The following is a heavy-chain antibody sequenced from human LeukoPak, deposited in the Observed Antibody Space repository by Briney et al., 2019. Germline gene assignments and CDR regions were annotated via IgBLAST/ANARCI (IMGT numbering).Heavy chain of an antibody. CDR2: VKPDGSEK. D-gene: IGHD5-24*01. J-gene: IGHJ4*02. Sequence: GGSLRLSCAASGFSFSDYWMSWVRQAPGKGLEWVANVKPDGSEKYYVDSVKGRFTISRDNARNSLYLQMDSLKAEDTAVYYCANLWEMGYWGQGTLVTVSS. CDR1: GFSFSDYW. V-gene: IGHV3-7*01. CDR3: ANLWEMGY.